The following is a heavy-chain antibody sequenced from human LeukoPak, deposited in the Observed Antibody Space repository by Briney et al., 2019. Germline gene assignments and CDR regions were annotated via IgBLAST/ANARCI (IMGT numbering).Heavy chain of an antibody. CDR3: ARSGGRNSPFDY. CDR1: GFTFSSYA. V-gene: IGHV3-30-3*01. CDR2: ILYDGINE. J-gene: IGHJ4*02. Sequence: GGSLRLSCTASGFTFSSYAMHWVRQAPRKGLEWVAGILYDGINEFYADSVKGRFTISRDNSKSTLYLQMNSLRAEDTAVYYCARSGGRNSPFDYWGQGNLVTVSS. D-gene: IGHD4-23*01.